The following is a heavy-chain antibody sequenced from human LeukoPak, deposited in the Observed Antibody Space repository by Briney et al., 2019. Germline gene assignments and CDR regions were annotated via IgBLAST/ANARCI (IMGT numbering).Heavy chain of an antibody. V-gene: IGHV4-59*08. CDR3: ARWGLAVAGNYFDY. Sequence: PSETLSLTCTVSGGSISSYYWSWIRQPPGKGLEWIGYIYYSGSTNYNPSLKSRVTISVDTSKNQFSLKLSSVTAADTAVYYCARWGLAVAGNYFDYWGQGTLVTVSS. CDR2: IYYSGST. D-gene: IGHD6-19*01. CDR1: GGSISSYY. J-gene: IGHJ4*02.